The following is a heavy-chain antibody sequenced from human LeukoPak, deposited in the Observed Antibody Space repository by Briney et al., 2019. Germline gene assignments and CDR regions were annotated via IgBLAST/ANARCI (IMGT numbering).Heavy chain of an antibody. CDR3: ARDIGFRVPGISPDAFDI. CDR2: IYYSGST. D-gene: IGHD1-26*01. CDR1: GGSISTYY. V-gene: IGHV4-59*01. Sequence: SETLSLTCTVSGGSISTYYWSWIRQPPGKGLEWIGYIYYSGSTNYNPSLMSRVTIPVDTSKKQLSLKVNSVTAADTAVYYCARDIGFRVPGISPDAFDIWGQGTMVTVSS. J-gene: IGHJ3*02.